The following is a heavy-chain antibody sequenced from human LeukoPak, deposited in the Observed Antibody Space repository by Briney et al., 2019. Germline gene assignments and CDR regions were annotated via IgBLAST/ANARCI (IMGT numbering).Heavy chain of an antibody. D-gene: IGHD3-16*01. Sequence: PGGSLRLSCAASGFTFSSYSMNWVRQAPGKGLEWVSYISSSSSTIYYADSVKGRFTISRDNAKNSLYLQMNSLRAEDTAVYYCAKGSSMGEYWGQGTLVTVSS. J-gene: IGHJ4*02. V-gene: IGHV3-48*01. CDR1: GFTFSSYS. CDR2: ISSSSSTI. CDR3: AKGSSMGEY.